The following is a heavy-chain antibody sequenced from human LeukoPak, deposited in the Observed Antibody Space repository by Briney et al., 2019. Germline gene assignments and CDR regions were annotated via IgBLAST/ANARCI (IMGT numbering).Heavy chain of an antibody. CDR3: ARGYSSSWWSGAPYHYYYMDV. Sequence: PETLSLTCTVSGGSISSSSYYWGWIRQPPGKGLEWIGSIYYSGSTYYNPSLKSRVTISVDTSKNQFSLKLSSVTAADTAVYYCARGYSSSWWSGAPYHYYYMDVWGKGTTVTVSS. CDR2: IYYSGST. CDR1: GGSISSSSYY. J-gene: IGHJ6*03. D-gene: IGHD6-13*01. V-gene: IGHV4-39*07.